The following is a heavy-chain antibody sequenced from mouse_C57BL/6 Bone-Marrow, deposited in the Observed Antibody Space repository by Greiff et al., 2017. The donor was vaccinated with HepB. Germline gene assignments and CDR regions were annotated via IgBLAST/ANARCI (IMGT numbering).Heavy chain of an antibody. V-gene: IGHV1-54*01. Sequence: QVQLQQSGAELVRPGTSVKVSCKASGYAFTNYLIEWVKQRPGQGLEWIGVINPGSGGTNYNEKFKGKATLTADKSSSTAYMQLSSLTSEDSAGYFCGRDDYDDMDYWGQGTSVTVSS. CDR2: INPGSGGT. J-gene: IGHJ4*01. CDR1: GYAFTNYL. CDR3: GRDDYDDMDY.